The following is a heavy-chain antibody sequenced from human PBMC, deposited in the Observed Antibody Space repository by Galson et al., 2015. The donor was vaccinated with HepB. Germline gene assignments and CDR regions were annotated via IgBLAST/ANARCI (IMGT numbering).Heavy chain of an antibody. Sequence: SLRLSCAASGFTSTSYAMGWVRQVPGKGLEWVAVISYDGSNKYYADSVKGRFIISRDNSKNTLYLQMNSLRAEDTAVYYCARSSPGSGSYYKKVRYYFDYWGQGTLVTVSS. J-gene: IGHJ4*02. V-gene: IGHV3-30*04. CDR1: GFTSTSYA. CDR3: ARSSPGSGSYYKKVRYYFDY. CDR2: ISYDGSNK. D-gene: IGHD3-10*01.